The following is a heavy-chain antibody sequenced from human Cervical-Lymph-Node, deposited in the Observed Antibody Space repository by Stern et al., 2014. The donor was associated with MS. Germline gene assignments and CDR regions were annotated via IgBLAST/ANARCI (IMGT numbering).Heavy chain of an antibody. V-gene: IGHV2-26*01. CDR2: IFSNDEK. D-gene: IGHD6-13*01. CDR3: ARIKVSRIAAAGSDAFDI. Sequence: ESGPVLVKPTETLTLTCTVSGFSLSNARMGVSWIRQPPGKALEWLAHIFSNDEKSYSTSLKTRLTISKDTSKSQVVLTMTNMDPVDTATYYCARIKVSRIAAAGSDAFDIWGQGTMVTVSS. CDR1: GFSLSNARMG. J-gene: IGHJ3*02.